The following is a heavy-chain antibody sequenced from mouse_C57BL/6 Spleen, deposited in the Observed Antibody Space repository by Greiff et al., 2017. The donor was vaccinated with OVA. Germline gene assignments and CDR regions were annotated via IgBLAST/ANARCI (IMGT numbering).Heavy chain of an antibody. CDR1: GYTFTDYY. J-gene: IGHJ1*03. V-gene: IGHV1-26*01. CDR3: ARWTSPYWYFDV. Sequence: DVKLQESGPELVKPGASVKISCKASGYTFTDYYMNWVKQSHGKSLEWIGDINPNNGGTSYNQKFKGKATLTVDKSSSTAYMELRSLTSEDSAVYYCARWTSPYWYFDVWGTGTTVTVSS. CDR2: INPNNGGT.